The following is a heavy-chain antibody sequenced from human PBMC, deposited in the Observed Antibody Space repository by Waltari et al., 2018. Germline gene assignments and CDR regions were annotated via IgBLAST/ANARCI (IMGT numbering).Heavy chain of an antibody. CDR2: FDTEDGKT. J-gene: IGHJ6*03. CDR3: ATVAVAGWYDMDV. V-gene: IGHV1-24*01. CDR1: GYTLTELS. D-gene: IGHD6-19*01. Sequence: QVQLVQSGAEVKKPGASVKVSCKVSGYTLTELSMHWERQAPGKGLEWMGGFDTEDGKTDYVQKFQGRASMTEDTSTDTANMELSSLRSEDTAVYYWATVAVAGWYDMDVWGKGTTVTVSS.